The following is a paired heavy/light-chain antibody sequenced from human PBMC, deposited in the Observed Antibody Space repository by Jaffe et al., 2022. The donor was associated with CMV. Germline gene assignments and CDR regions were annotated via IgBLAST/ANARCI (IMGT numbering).Light chain of an antibody. CDR1: SGYSNYK. Sequence: QPVLTQPPSASASLGASVTLTCTLSSGYSNYKVDWYQQRPGKGPRFVMRVGTGGIVGSKGDGIPDRFSVLGSGLNRYLTIKNIQEEDESDYHCGADHGSGSNFVLYVFGTGTKVTVL. V-gene: IGLV9-49*01. CDR2: VGTGGIVG. CDR3: GADHGSGSNFVLYV. J-gene: IGLJ1*01.
Heavy chain of an antibody. CDR2: IYYSGST. J-gene: IGHJ2*01. V-gene: IGHV4-59*01. CDR1: GGSISSYY. CDR3: ARAYYDSSGYYFARSIANWYFDL. D-gene: IGHD3-22*01. Sequence: QVQLQESGPGLVKPSETLSLTCTVSGGSISSYYWSWIRQPPGKGLEWIGYIYYSGSTNYNPSLKSRVTISVDTSKNQFSLKLSSVTAADTAVYYCARAYYDSSGYYFARSIANWYFDLWGRGTLVTVSS.